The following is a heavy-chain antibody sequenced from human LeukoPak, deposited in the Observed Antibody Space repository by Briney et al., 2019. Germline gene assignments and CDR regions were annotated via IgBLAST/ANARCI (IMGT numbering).Heavy chain of an antibody. J-gene: IGHJ4*02. CDR3: TRVGYIDEGIDY. V-gene: IGHV3-11*04. D-gene: IGHD5-24*01. CDR1: GFTFRDYY. Sequence: PGGSLRLSCAASGFTFRDYYMTWIRQAPGKGLEWISYISRSGDTLYYADSVEGRFTISRDNSKSTLCLQMNSLRAEDTAIYYCTRVGYIDEGIDYWGQGTLVTVSS. CDR2: ISRSGDTL.